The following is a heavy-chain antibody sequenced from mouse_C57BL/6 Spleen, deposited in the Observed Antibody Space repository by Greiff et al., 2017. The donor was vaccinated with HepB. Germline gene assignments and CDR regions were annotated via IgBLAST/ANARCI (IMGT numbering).Heavy chain of an antibody. J-gene: IGHJ2*01. D-gene: IGHD2-2*01. CDR2: IYPGDGDT. CDR3: ARSGGYDEGGFDY. V-gene: IGHV1-80*01. CDR1: GYAFSSYW. Sequence: VQLQESGAELVKPGASVKISCKASGYAFSSYWMNWVKQRPGKGLEWIGQIYPGDGDTNYNGKFKGKATLTADKSSSTAYMQLSSLTSEDSAVYFCARSGGYDEGGFDYWGQGTTLTVSS.